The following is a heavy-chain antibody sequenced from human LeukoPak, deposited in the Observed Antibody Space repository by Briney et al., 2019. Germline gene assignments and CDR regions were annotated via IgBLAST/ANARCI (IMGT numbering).Heavy chain of an antibody. J-gene: IGHJ4*02. Sequence: SETLSLTCAVSGGSISSSNWWSWVRQPPGKGLEWIGEIYRSGSTNYNPSLKSRVTISVDTSKNQFSLKLSSVTAADTAVYYCAREGKWLPAHWGQGTLVTVSS. D-gene: IGHD3-22*01. CDR2: IYRSGST. V-gene: IGHV4-4*02. CDR3: AREGKWLPAH. CDR1: GGSISSSNW.